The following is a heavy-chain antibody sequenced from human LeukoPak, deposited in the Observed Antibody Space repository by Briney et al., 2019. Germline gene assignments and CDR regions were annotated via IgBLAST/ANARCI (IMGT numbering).Heavy chain of an antibody. J-gene: IGHJ4*02. V-gene: IGHV3-30-3*01. D-gene: IGHD2-15*01. CDR3: ARNRLGYCSGGSCVGPFDY. CDR1: RFTFSSYA. Sequence: GGSLRLSRAASRFTFSSYALHWVRQAPGNGLEWVAVITYDGSNKYYADSVKGRFTISRDNSKNTLYLQMNSLRAEDTAVYYCARNRLGYCSGGSCVGPFDYWGQGTLVTVSS. CDR2: ITYDGSNK.